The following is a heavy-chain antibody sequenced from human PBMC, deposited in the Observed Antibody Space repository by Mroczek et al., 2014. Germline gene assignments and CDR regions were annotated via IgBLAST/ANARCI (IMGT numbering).Heavy chain of an antibody. CDR3: ARDYGDFQTDAEYFQH. D-gene: IGHD4-17*01. CDR1: GYTFTGYY. CDR2: INPNSGGT. V-gene: IGHV1-2*02. J-gene: IGHJ1*01. Sequence: VQLVESGAEVKKPGASVKVSCKASGYTFTGYYMHWVRQAPGQELEWMGWINPNSGGTNYAQKFQGRVTMTRDTSISTAYMELSRLRSDDTAVYYCARDYGDFQTDAEYFQHWGQGTLVTVSS.